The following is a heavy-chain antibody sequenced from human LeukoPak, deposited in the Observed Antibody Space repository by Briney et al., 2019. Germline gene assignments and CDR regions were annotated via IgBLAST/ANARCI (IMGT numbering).Heavy chain of an antibody. Sequence: PGGSLRLSCAASGFTFRSYAIHWVRQAPGKGLEWVSSISSSSSYIYYADSVKGRFTISRDNAKNSLYLQMNSLRAEDTAVYYCARASYTVTPDYWGQGTLVTVSS. CDR2: ISSSSSYI. CDR3: ARASYTVTPDY. V-gene: IGHV3-21*01. D-gene: IGHD4-17*01. J-gene: IGHJ4*02. CDR1: GFTFRSYA.